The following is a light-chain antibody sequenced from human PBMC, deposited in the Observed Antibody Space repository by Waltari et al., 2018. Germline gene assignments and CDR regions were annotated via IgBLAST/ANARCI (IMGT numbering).Light chain of an antibody. Sequence: FLLTQPHSVSASPGRTVTISCTRSRGSIVSKYVHWYQQRPGSAPITVIYDDYRRPSGVPGRFSGSIDNSSNSASLTISGLTTEDEADYFCQSYDADSHWVFGGGTKLTVL. CDR3: QSYDADSHWV. CDR1: RGSIVSKY. CDR2: DDY. V-gene: IGLV6-57*03. J-gene: IGLJ3*02.